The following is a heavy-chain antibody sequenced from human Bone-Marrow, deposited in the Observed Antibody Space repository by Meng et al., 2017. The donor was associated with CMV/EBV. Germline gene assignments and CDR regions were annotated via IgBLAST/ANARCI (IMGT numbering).Heavy chain of an antibody. D-gene: IGHD2-2*01. CDR2: IYYSGST. Sequence: SETLSLTCTVSGGSISSSSYYWGWIRQPPGKGLEWIGSIYYSGSTYYNPSLKSRVTISVDTSKNQFSLKLSSVTAADTAVYYCAREGCSSTSDGAGAFDIWGQGTMVTVSS. V-gene: IGHV4-39*07. CDR1: GGSISSSSYY. CDR3: AREGCSSTSDGAGAFDI. J-gene: IGHJ3*02.